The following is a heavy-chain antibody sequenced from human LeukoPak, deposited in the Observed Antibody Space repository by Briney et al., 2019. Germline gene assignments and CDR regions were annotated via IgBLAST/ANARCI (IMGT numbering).Heavy chain of an antibody. CDR3: ARADYDFWSGPLFLFDY. D-gene: IGHD3-3*01. V-gene: IGHV4-39*01. Sequence: SETLSLTCTVSGGSISSSSYYWGWIRQPPGKGLEWIGSIYYSGSTYYNPSLKSRVTISVDTSKNQFSLKLSSVTAADTAVYYCARADYDFWSGPLFLFDYWGQGTLVTVSS. CDR1: GGSISSSSYY. J-gene: IGHJ4*02. CDR2: IYYSGST.